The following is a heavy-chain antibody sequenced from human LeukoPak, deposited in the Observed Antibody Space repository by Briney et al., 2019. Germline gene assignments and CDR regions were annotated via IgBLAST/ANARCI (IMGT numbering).Heavy chain of an antibody. Sequence: GGPLRLSCAASGFTFSSYAMSWVRQAPGKGLEWVSAISGSGGSTYYADSVKGRFTISGDNSKNTLYLQMNSLRAEDTTVYYCAKLKTYYYGMDVWGQGTTVTVSS. CDR3: AKLKTYYYGMDV. V-gene: IGHV3-23*01. CDR2: ISGSGGST. CDR1: GFTFSSYA. J-gene: IGHJ6*02.